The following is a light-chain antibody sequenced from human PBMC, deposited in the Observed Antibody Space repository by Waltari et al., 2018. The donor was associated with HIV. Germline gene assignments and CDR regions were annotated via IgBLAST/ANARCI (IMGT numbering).Light chain of an antibody. CDR1: SSDVGGYNS. Sequence: QSALTQPASVSGSPGQSITISCTGTSSDVGGYNSVAWSQQHPGKAPKLIIYDVSNRPPGCTYRLAGSKSGNTASLTISGLQAEYEADYYCKSKTSSSTPCVFGTGTKVTGL. CDR2: DVS. CDR3: KSKTSSSTPCV. J-gene: IGLJ1*01. V-gene: IGLV2-14*03.